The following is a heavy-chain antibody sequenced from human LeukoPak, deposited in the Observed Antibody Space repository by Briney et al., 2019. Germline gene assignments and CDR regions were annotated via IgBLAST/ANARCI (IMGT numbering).Heavy chain of an antibody. Sequence: GASLLLSCAASGFTFSSNAMNWVRHARGKGLEWVSAISDTGGNTDYADSVRGRFTVSRDNSKNTLYLQMNSLRVEDTAVYYCARYFHDWGQGTLVTVSS. V-gene: IGHV3-23*01. CDR3: ARYFHD. CDR1: GFTFSSNA. CDR2: ISDTGGNT. J-gene: IGHJ4*02.